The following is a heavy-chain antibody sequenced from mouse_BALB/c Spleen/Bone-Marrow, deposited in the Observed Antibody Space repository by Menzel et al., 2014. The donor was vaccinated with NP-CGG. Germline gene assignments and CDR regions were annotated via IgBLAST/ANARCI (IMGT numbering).Heavy chain of an antibody. Sequence: EVMLVESGGGLVQPGGSLRLSCATSGFTFTDYYMSWVRQPPGKALEWLGFIRNKANGYTTEYSASVKGRFTISRDNSQSILYHQMNTLRAEDSATYYCARDDYYAMDYWGQGTSVTVSS. CDR1: GFTFTDYY. V-gene: IGHV7-3*02. J-gene: IGHJ4*01. CDR2: IRNKANGYTT. CDR3: ARDDYYAMDY.